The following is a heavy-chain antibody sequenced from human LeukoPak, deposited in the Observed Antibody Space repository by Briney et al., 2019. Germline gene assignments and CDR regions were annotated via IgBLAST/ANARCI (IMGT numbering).Heavy chain of an antibody. V-gene: IGHV3-21*01. CDR1: GFTFSSYS. CDR3: ARDPYYGDYVV. Sequence: GGSLRLSCGASGFTFSSYSMNWVRQAAGKGLEWVSSISSSSSYIYYADSVKGRFTISRDNAKNSLYLQMNSLRAEDTAVYYCARDPYYGDYVVWGQGTLVTVSS. J-gene: IGHJ4*02. D-gene: IGHD4-17*01. CDR2: ISSSSSYI.